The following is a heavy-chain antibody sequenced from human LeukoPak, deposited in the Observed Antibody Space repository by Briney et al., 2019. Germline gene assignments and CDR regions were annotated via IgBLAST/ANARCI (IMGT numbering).Heavy chain of an antibody. Sequence: GGSLRLSCAASGFTFSSYGMHWVRQAPGKGLEWVAVISYDGSNKYYADSVKGRFTISRDNSKNTLYLQMNSLRAEDTAVYYCARDLGSSWYYFDYWGQGTLVTVSS. J-gene: IGHJ4*02. CDR2: ISYDGSNK. CDR1: GFTFSSYG. CDR3: ARDLGSSWYYFDY. V-gene: IGHV3-30*03. D-gene: IGHD6-13*01.